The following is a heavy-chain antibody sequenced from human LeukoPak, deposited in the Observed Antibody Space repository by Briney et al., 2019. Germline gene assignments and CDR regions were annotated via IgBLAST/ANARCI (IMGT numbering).Heavy chain of an antibody. CDR3: ARWSHVSGRWFLDN. J-gene: IGHJ4*02. V-gene: IGHV3-7*05. CDR2: INEDGSKI. CDR1: GFRLDNYW. Sequence: PGGSLRLSCEASGFRLDNYWMTWVRQAPGKGLEWVADINEDGSKIYSLDSVRGRFTISRDNAKNSLSLQLNALRAEDTAVYYCARWSHVSGRWFLDNWGRGTLVSVSP. D-gene: IGHD3-10*01.